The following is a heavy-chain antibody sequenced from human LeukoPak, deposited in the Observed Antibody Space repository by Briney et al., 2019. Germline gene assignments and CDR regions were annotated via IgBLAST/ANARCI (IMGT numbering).Heavy chain of an antibody. D-gene: IGHD3-10*01. V-gene: IGHV5-51*01. CDR2: IYPGDSDT. J-gene: IGHJ6*02. Sequence: GESLKISCKGSGYSFTSYWIGWVRQMPGKGLEWMGIIYPGDSDTRYSPSFQGRVTISADKSISTAYLQWSSLKASDTAMYYCARHGITMVRGVIPAYYYYGMDVWGQGTTVTVSS. CDR3: ARHGITMVRGVIPAYYYYGMDV. CDR1: GYSFTSYW.